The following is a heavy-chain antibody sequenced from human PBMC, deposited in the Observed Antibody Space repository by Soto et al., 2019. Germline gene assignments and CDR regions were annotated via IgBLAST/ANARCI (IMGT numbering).Heavy chain of an antibody. CDR1: GYTFTSYA. CDR3: ARDSKGVAGPLGY. D-gene: IGHD6-19*01. Sequence: QVQHVQSGAEEKKPGASVKVSCKASGYTFTSYAMHWVRQAPGQRLEWMGWINAGNGNTKYSQKFQGRVTITRDTSASTAYMELSSLRSEDTAVYYCARDSKGVAGPLGYWGQGTLVTVSS. J-gene: IGHJ4*02. V-gene: IGHV1-3*05. CDR2: INAGNGNT.